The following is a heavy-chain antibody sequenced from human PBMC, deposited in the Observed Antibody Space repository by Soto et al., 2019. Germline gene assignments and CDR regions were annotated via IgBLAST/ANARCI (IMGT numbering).Heavy chain of an antibody. Sequence: PGGSLRLSCAASGFTFSSYAMSWVRQAPGKGLEWVSAISGSGGSTYYADSVKGRFTISRDNSKNTLYLQMNSLRAEDTAVYYCAKYMGDDSSGYYHPPHYWGQGTLVTVSS. V-gene: IGHV3-23*01. CDR1: GFTFSSYA. D-gene: IGHD3-22*01. CDR2: ISGSGGST. CDR3: AKYMGDDSSGYYHPPHY. J-gene: IGHJ4*02.